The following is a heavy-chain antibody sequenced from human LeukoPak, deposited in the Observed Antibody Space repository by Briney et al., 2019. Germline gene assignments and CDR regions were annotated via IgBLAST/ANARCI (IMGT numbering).Heavy chain of an antibody. V-gene: IGHV3-48*04. D-gene: IGHD5-12*01. CDR3: ARSWHNDYDLNG. CDR2: ISSYGSTV. CDR1: GFTFSSYS. J-gene: IGHJ4*02. Sequence: GGSLRLSCAASGFTFSSYSMNWVRQAPGKGLEWVSYISSYGSTVYYADSVKGRFTISRDNAKNSLYLEVTSLRAEDTAVYYCARSWHNDYDLNGWGQGTMVTVPS.